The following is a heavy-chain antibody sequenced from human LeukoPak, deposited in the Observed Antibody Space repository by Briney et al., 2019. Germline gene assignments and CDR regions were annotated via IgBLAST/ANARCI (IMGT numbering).Heavy chain of an antibody. CDR2: TNLSGST. CDR1: GRSFSAYY. J-gene: IGHJ3*02. CDR3: ARERPPYYYGSGSYRAFDI. D-gene: IGHD3-10*01. Sequence: PSETLSLTCDLYGRSFSAYYWSWTRQPPGKGPEWIGETNLSGSTNSNPSLKSRVTISVDTSKNQFSLKLSSVTAADTAVYYCARERPPYYYGSGSYRAFDIWGQGTMVTVSS. V-gene: IGHV4-34*01.